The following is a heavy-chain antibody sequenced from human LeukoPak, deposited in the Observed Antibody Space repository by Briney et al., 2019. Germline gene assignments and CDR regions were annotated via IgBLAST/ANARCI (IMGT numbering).Heavy chain of an antibody. CDR2: IYSGGST. Sequence: PGGSLRLSCAASGFTVSSNYMSWVRQAPGKGLEWVSVIYSGGSTYYADSVKGRFTISRDNSKNTLYLQMNSLRAEDTAVYYCARDGSESYYSGWGQGTLVTVSS. V-gene: IGHV3-66*01. J-gene: IGHJ4*02. CDR3: ARDGSESYYSG. D-gene: IGHD3-10*01. CDR1: GFTVSSNY.